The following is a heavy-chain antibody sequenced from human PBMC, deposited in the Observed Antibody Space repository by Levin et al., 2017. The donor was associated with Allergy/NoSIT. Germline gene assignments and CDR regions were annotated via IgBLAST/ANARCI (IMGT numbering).Heavy chain of an antibody. CDR1: GFTVSSNY. V-gene: IGHV3-53*01. D-gene: IGHD5-24*01. J-gene: IGHJ4*02. CDR2: LYVGGNT. CDR3: ARASRDGANYFDS. Sequence: GGSLRLSCAASGFTVSSNYMSWVRQAPGKGLEWVSALYVGGNTYYADSVKGRFAISRDNSKNTLYLQMNSLRADDTAVYYCARASRDGANYFDSWGQGALVTVSS.